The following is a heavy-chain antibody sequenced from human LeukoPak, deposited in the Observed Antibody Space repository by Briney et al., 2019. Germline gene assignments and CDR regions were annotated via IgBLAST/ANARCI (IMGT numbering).Heavy chain of an antibody. CDR1: GFTFSSYA. CDR2: ISGSGGSS. V-gene: IGHV3-23*01. Sequence: PGGSLRLSCAASGFTFSSYAMNWVRQAPGKGLEWVSDISGSGGSSYYADSVKGRFTISRDNSKDTLYLQMNSLRAEDTAVYYCAKVPHYYDSSGYNDYWGQGTLVTVSS. J-gene: IGHJ4*02. CDR3: AKVPHYYDSSGYNDY. D-gene: IGHD3-22*01.